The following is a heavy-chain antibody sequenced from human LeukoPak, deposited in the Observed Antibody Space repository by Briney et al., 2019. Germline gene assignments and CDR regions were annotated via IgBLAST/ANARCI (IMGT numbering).Heavy chain of an antibody. CDR2: IGGDVATT. D-gene: IGHD2-2*01. Sequence: GASLSLSCAASGFPFSIYSMTWVRQAPGKGLESLSSIGGDVATTFQAQSVKGRFTISTNTDKNTIYLEISILGPEDTAVYYCERSLGPFTSATWFLSFDSWGPGTLVTVSS. CDR3: ERSLGPFTSATWFLSFDS. CDR1: GFPFSIYS. J-gene: IGHJ4*02. V-gene: IGHV3-23*01.